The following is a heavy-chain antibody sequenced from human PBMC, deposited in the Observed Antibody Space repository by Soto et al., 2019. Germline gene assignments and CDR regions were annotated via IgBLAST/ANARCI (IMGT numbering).Heavy chain of an antibody. CDR1: GGSIDSSDYQ. D-gene: IGHD2-15*01. CDR2: LSFSGRT. CDR3: ARDHCNNGICYQRYLDP. J-gene: IGHJ5*02. Sequence: TLSLTCSISGGSIDSSDYQWSWLRQPPGKGLEWIGFLSFSGRTNYNSSLRDRVTISADTSKPLFFLNLIDVTAADTAVYYCARDHCNNGICYQRYLDPWGQGSLVTVSS. V-gene: IGHV4-30-4*01.